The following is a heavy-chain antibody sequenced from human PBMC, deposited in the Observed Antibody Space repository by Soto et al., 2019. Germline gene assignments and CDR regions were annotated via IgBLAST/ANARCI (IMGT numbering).Heavy chain of an antibody. V-gene: IGHV1-46*01. Sequence: ASVKVSCKASGYTFTSYYMHWVRQAPGQGLEWMGIINPSGGSTSYAQKFQGRVTMTRDTSTSTVYMELSSLRSEDSAVYYCVRLIGNSWLDYWGQGTLVTVSS. CDR3: VRLIGNSWLDY. J-gene: IGHJ5*01. CDR1: GYTFTSYY. CDR2: INPSGGST. D-gene: IGHD2-8*01.